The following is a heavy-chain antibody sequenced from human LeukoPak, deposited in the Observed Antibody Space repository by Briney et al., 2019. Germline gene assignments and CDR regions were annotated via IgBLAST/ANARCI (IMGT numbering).Heavy chain of an antibody. D-gene: IGHD2-2*01. CDR2: ISAYNGNT. V-gene: IGHV1-18*01. Sequence: ASVKVSCKASGYTFTSYGISWVRQAPGQGLEWMGWISAYNGNTNYAQKLQGRVTMTTDTSTSTAYMELRSLRSDDTAVYYCARDPRPYTYCSSTSCYVVPHFQHWGQGTLVTVSS. CDR3: ARDPRPYTYCSSTSCYVVPHFQH. CDR1: GYTFTSYG. J-gene: IGHJ1*01.